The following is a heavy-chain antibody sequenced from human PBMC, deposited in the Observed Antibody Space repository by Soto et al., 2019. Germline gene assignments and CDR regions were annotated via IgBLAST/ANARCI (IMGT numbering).Heavy chain of an antibody. J-gene: IGHJ6*02. CDR3: ARVVVVVPAAILASYYYYGMDV. CDR1: GGTFSSYA. Sequence: QVQLVQSGAEVKKPGSSVKVSCKASGGTFSSYAISWVRQAPGQGLEWMGGIIPIFGTANYAQKFQGRVTITADKSTSTAYMELSSLRSEDTAVYYCARVVVVVPAAILASYYYYGMDVWGQGTTVTVSS. CDR2: IIPIFGTA. D-gene: IGHD2-2*02. V-gene: IGHV1-69*06.